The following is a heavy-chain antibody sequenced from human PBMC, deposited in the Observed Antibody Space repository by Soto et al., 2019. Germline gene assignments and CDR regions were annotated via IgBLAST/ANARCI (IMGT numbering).Heavy chain of an antibody. CDR1: GDSISTRSNY. CDR3: AREGPPIRAHNPPEYFQH. J-gene: IGHJ1*01. V-gene: IGHV4-39*02. Sequence: QLQLQESGPGLVKPSETLSLTCTVSGDSISTRSNYWAWIRQPPGKGLEWIGSIYYTGGTYYNPSLKSRVTLFLDTSKNQFSLNLNSVTAADTAVYYCAREGPPIRAHNPPEYFQHRGQGTPVTVSS. CDR2: IYYTGGT.